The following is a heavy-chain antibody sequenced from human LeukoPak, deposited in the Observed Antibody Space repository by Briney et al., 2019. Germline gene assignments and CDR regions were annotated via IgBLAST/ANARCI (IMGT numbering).Heavy chain of an antibody. J-gene: IGHJ4*02. D-gene: IGHD2-2*01. Sequence: ASVKVSCKASGYTFTHYGIIWVRQAPGQGLEWMGWISGYNGNTNYAQKLQGRVSMTTDTSTSTAYMELRSLRSDDTAVYYCARDDCSTTTYQTHWGQGTLVTVSS. V-gene: IGHV1-18*01. CDR2: ISGYNGNT. CDR1: GYTFTHYG. CDR3: ARDDCSTTTYQTH.